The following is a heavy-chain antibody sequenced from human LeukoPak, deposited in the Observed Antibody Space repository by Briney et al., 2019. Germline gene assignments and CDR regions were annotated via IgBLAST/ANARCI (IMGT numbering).Heavy chain of an antibody. J-gene: IGHJ3*02. Sequence: GASVKVSCKASGGTFISYAISWVRQAPGQGLEWMGGIIPIFGTANYAQKFQGRVTITADESTSTAYMELSSLRSEDTAVYYCARRRTNVDHAFDIWGQGTMVTVSS. V-gene: IGHV1-69*13. CDR3: ARRRTNVDHAFDI. CDR1: GGTFISYA. D-gene: IGHD1/OR15-1a*01. CDR2: IIPIFGTA.